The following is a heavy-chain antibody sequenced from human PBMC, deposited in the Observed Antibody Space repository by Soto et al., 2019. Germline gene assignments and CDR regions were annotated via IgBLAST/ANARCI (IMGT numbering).Heavy chain of an antibody. V-gene: IGHV3-11*04. CDR2: ISSTGTTI. Sequence: PGGSLRLSCETSGFTFGDYYMSWIRQAPGRGLEWVSLISSTGTTIQYADSVKGRFTISRDNVRSTLFLMMNNLKSEDTAIYYCTRAFEQTWLQFKQFDYWGQGTTVTVSS. CDR1: GFTFGDYY. CDR3: TRAFEQTWLQFKQFDY. D-gene: IGHD4-4*01. J-gene: IGHJ4*02.